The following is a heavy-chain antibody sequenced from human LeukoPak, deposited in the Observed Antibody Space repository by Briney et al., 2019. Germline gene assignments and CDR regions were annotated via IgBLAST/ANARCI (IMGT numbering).Heavy chain of an antibody. V-gene: IGHV1-2*02. Sequence: ASAKVSCKASGYTFTGYYMHWVRQAPGQGLEWMGWINPNSGGTNYAQKFQGRVTMTRDTSISTAYMELSRLRSDDTAVYYCARVVDYGDGIDYWGQGTLVTVSS. CDR3: ARVVDYGDGIDY. CDR2: INPNSGGT. J-gene: IGHJ4*02. D-gene: IGHD4-17*01. CDR1: GYTFTGYY.